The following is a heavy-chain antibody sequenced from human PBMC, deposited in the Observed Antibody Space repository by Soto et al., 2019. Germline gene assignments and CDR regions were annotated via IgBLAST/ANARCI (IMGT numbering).Heavy chain of an antibody. CDR3: ARDQKAGYCRGGSCWFCHGMDV. J-gene: IGHJ6*02. CDR2: VSNDGNNE. Sequence: EQLVESGGGVVQPGRSLRLSCAASGFTFSSYTMNWVRQSPGKGLEWVAVVSNDGNNEYYAASVKGRLTISRDNSKNTLYLQVNSLRAEDTAVYYCARDQKAGYCRGGSCWFCHGMDVWGQGTTVTVSS. V-gene: IGHV3-30-3*01. D-gene: IGHD2-15*01. CDR1: GFTFSSYT.